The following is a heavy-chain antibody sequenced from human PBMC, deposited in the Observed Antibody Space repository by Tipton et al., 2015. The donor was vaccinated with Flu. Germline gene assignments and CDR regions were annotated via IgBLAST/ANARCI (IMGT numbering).Heavy chain of an antibody. D-gene: IGHD6-19*01. J-gene: IGHJ4*02. CDR2: IYSGGST. CDR3: AGQLPVAGTGFSY. V-gene: IGHV3-66*04. Sequence: QLVQSGGGLVQPGGSLRLSCAASGFTVSSNYMSWVRQAPGKGLELVSVIYSGGSTYYADSVKGRFTISRDNSKNTLYLQMNSLRAEDTAVYYCAGQLPVAGTGFSYWGQGTLVTVSS. CDR1: GFTVSSNY.